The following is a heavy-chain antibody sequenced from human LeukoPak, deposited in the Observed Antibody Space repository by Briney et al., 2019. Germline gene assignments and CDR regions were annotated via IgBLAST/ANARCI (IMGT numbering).Heavy chain of an antibody. D-gene: IGHD2/OR15-2a*01. V-gene: IGHV3-74*01. CDR1: GFTFSSYY. CDR3: VRGATYIYGPFDY. CDR2: IKTDGSST. Sequence: GESLSLSCATSGFTFSSYYMHWVRHAPVKGLVWVSRIKTDGSSTTDADSVKGRHTISRDHTKNTLHLQMNSLRAEDTAVYYCVRGATYIYGPFDYWGQGTLVTVSS. J-gene: IGHJ4*02.